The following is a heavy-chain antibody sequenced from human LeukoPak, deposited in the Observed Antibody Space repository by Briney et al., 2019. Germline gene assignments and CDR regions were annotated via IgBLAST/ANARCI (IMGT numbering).Heavy chain of an antibody. CDR3: ARDLGTTVTTYLDY. J-gene: IGHJ4*02. CDR1: GFTVNNYA. CDR2: ISGSGGST. Sequence: GGSLRLSCAASGFTVNNYAMSWVRQAPGKGLEWVSAISGSGGSTYYADSVKGRFTISRDNAKNSLYLQMNSLRAEDTAVYYCARDLGTTVTTYLDYWGQGTLVTVSS. V-gene: IGHV3-23*01. D-gene: IGHD4-17*01.